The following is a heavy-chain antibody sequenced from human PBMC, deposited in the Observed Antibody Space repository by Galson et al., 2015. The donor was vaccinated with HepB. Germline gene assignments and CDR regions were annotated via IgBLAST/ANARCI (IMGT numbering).Heavy chain of an antibody. V-gene: IGHV1-69*06. CDR3: AYSTSTLLYYFDY. D-gene: IGHD2-15*01. CDR1: GGTFSSYA. Sequence: SVKVSCKASGGTFSSYAISWVRQAPGQGLEWMGGIIPIFGTANYAQKFQGRVTITADKSTSTAYMELSSLRSEDTAVYYCAYSTSTLLYYFDYWGQGTLVTVSS. J-gene: IGHJ4*02. CDR2: IIPIFGTA.